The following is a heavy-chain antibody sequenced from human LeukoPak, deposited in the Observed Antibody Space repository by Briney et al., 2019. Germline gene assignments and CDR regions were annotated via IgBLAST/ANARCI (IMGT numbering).Heavy chain of an antibody. CDR2: IIPIFGTA. Sequence: ASVKVSCKASGGTFSSYAISWVRQAPGQGLEWMGGIIPIFGTANYAQKFQGRVTITADESTSTAYMELSSLRSEDTAVYYCARVSAFWSGYYGPLDYWGQGTLVTVSS. CDR1: GGTFSSYA. D-gene: IGHD3-3*01. CDR3: ARVSAFWSGYYGPLDY. V-gene: IGHV1-69*01. J-gene: IGHJ4*02.